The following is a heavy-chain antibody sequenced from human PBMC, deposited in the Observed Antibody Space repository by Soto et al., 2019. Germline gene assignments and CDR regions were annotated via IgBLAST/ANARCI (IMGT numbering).Heavy chain of an antibody. CDR1: GGSISSYY. CDR2: IYYSGST. J-gene: IGHJ6*02. Sequence: SETLSLTCTVSGGSISSYYWSWIRQPPGKGLEWIGYIYYSGSTNYNPSLKSRVTISVDTSKNQFSLKLSSVTAADTAVYYCARGDTVPYGMDVWGQGTTVTVSS. CDR3: ARGDTVPYGMDV. V-gene: IGHV4-59*01. D-gene: IGHD4-17*01.